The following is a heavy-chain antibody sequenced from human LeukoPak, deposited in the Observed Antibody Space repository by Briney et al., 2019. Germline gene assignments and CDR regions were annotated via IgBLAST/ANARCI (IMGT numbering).Heavy chain of an antibody. CDR2: IYYSGST. D-gene: IGHD6-19*01. V-gene: IGHV4-59*12. J-gene: IGHJ4*02. CDR3: AGGNGWYRW. Sequence: SETLSLTCTVSGGSISSYYWSWIRQPPGKGLEWIGYIYYSGSTNYNPSLKSRVTISVDTSKNQFSLQLNSVTPEDTAVYYCAGGNGWYRWWGQGTLVTVSS. CDR1: GGSISSYY.